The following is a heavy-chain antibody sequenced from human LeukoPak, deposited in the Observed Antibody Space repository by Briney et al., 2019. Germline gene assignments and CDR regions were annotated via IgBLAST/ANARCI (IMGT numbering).Heavy chain of an antibody. CDR2: INPNSGGT. D-gene: IGHD3-3*01. CDR1: GYTFTGYY. V-gene: IGHV1-2*02. Sequence: ASVKVSCKASGYTFTGYYMHWVRQAPGQGLEWMGWINPNSGGTNYAQKFQGRVTMTRDTSISTAYMELSRLRSDDTAVYYCARDPNYDFWSGYVPDYWGQGTLVTVSS. CDR3: ARDPNYDFWSGYVPDY. J-gene: IGHJ4*02.